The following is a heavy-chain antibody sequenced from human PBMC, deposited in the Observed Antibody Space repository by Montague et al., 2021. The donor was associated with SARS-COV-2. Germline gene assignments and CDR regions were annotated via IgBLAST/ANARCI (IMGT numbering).Heavy chain of an antibody. CDR3: TCGEITRRIAICDYGVDV. D-gene: IGHD2-15*01. Sequence: SETLSLTCAVYGGSFSGYYWSWIRQSPGKGLEWIGYINYSGSTNYNPSLKTRVTLSVDTPKNHFSLKLSSVTAADTAVYYCTCGEITRRIAICDYGVDVWGLGATVTVSS. CDR2: INYSGST. V-gene: IGHV4-34*01. CDR1: GGSFSGYY. J-gene: IGHJ6*02.